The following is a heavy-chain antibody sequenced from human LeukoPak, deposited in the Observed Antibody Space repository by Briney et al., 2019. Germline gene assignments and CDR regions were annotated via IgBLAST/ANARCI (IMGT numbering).Heavy chain of an antibody. J-gene: IGHJ4*02. CDR3: AKDTFRSSGPGY. CDR2: IWYDGSNK. D-gene: IGHD6-19*01. V-gene: IGHV3-33*06. CDR1: GFTFISYG. Sequence: GGSLRLSCAASGFTFISYGMHWVRQAPGKGLEWVAVIWYDGSNKYYADSVKGRFTISRDNSKNTLYLQMNSLRAEDTAVYYCAKDTFRSSGPGYWGQGTLVTVSS.